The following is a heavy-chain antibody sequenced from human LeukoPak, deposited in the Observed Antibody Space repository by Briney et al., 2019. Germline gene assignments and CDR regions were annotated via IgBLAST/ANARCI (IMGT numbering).Heavy chain of an antibody. CDR2: ISADGETP. D-gene: IGHD6-19*01. V-gene: IGHV3-23*01. J-gene: IGHJ4*02. CDR1: GFSVSSFG. Sequence: AGEYLRLSCAVSGFSVSSFGMSWVRQAPGKGLEWISAISADGETPYYADSVKGRFIISRDNSKNTLYLQLSSLRAEDTAVYYCAQGYSSGWYRYWGQGSLVSVSS. CDR3: AQGYSSGWYRY.